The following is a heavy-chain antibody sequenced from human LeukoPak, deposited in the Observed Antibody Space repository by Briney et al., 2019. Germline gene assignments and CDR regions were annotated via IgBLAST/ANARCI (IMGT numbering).Heavy chain of an antibody. CDR1: GYTFTGYY. Sequence: GASVKVSCKASGYTFTGYYMHWVRQAPGQGLEWMGWINPNSGGTNYAQKFQGGVTMTRDTSILTAYMELSTLRSDDTAVYYCARQSGCSGGSCSYNWFDPWGQGTLVTVSS. V-gene: IGHV1-2*02. J-gene: IGHJ5*02. CDR2: INPNSGGT. CDR3: ARQSGCSGGSCSYNWFDP. D-gene: IGHD2-15*01.